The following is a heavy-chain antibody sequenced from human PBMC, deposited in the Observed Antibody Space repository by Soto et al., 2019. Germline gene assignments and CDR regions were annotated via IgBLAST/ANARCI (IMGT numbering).Heavy chain of an antibody. Sequence: QVQLVQSGDEVRKPGSSVKVSCKASGYIFVNYGIAWVRQAPGQGLECMGWISPYSGNTHYASKVQGRLTMTTDTSTITAYMDLGSLTSDATAVYYCSRVDKCVTPTPQDVWGQGTTVTVSS. D-gene: IGHD5-12*01. CDR3: SRVDKCVTPTPQDV. CDR2: ISPYSGNT. CDR1: GYIFVNYG. J-gene: IGHJ6*02. V-gene: IGHV1-18*01.